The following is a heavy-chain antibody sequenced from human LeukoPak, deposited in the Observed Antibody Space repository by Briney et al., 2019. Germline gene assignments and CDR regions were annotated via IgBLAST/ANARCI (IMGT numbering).Heavy chain of an antibody. V-gene: IGHV3-15*01. CDR1: GFTFSGFTF. Sequence: GGSLRLSCAASGFTFSGFTFRSNAMTWVRQAPGKGLEWLGRIKSKSDGGTTDYAAPVKGRFTISRDDSKNTLYLQMISLKTEDTAVYYCTSCGYDGCGALDNWGQGTMVTVSS. CDR3: TSCGYDGCGALDN. D-gene: IGHD5-12*01. CDR2: IKSKSDGGTT. J-gene: IGHJ3*02.